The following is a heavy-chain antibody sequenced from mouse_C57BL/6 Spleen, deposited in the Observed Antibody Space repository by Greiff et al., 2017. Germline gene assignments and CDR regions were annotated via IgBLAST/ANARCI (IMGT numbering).Heavy chain of an antibody. J-gene: IGHJ3*01. CDR3: AAYYDYDPFAY. CDR2: INPSSGYT. V-gene: IGHV1-7*01. CDR1: GYTFTSYW. Sequence: VQLQQSGAELAKPGASVKLSCKASGYTFTSYWMHWVKQRPGQGLEWIGYINPSSGYTKYNQKFKAKATLTADKSSSTAYMQLSSLTYEDSAVYYCAAYYDYDPFAYWGQGTLVTVSA. D-gene: IGHD2-4*01.